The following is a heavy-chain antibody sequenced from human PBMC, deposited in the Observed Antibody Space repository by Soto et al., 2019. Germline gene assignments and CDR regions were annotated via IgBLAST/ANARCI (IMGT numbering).Heavy chain of an antibody. CDR3: ARGGAAAGQYYYYYYGMDV. V-gene: IGHV4-34*01. Sequence: PSETLSLTCAVYGGSFSGYYWSWIRQPPGKGLEWIGEINHSGSTNYNPSLKSRVTISVDTSKNQFSLKLSSVTAADTAVYYCARGGAAAGQYYYYYYGMDVWGQGTTVTVSS. D-gene: IGHD6-13*01. CDR2: INHSGST. J-gene: IGHJ6*02. CDR1: GGSFSGYY.